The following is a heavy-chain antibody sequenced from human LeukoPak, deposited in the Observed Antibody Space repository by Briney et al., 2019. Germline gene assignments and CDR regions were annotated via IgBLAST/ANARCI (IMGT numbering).Heavy chain of an antibody. CDR1: GGSINRYY. D-gene: IGHD3-3*01. CDR3: ARGRGITIFGVVNDY. V-gene: IGHV4-59*12. J-gene: IGHJ4*02. Sequence: SETLSLTCTVSGGSINRYYWNWLRQPPGKPLEWIGHIYYSGNTKYNPSLNSRVTISIDTSQNQFSLKLSSVTAADTAVYYCARGRGITIFGVVNDYWGQGTLVTVSS. CDR2: IYYSGNT.